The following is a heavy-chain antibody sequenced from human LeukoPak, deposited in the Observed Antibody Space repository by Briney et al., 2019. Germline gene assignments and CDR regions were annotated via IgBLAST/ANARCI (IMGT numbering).Heavy chain of an antibody. D-gene: IGHD4-17*01. CDR3: ARDAGVSFGDYLEHYFGLDV. J-gene: IGHJ6*02. Sequence: ASVRVSCRASGYTFKTYGISWVRQAPGQGLEWMGWISAYSGDANHAQRFQGRLTMTTERSPNSAYLELRSLRSDDTAVYYCARDAGVSFGDYLEHYFGLDVWGQGTTVIVSS. V-gene: IGHV1-18*01. CDR2: ISAYSGDA. CDR1: GYTFKTYG.